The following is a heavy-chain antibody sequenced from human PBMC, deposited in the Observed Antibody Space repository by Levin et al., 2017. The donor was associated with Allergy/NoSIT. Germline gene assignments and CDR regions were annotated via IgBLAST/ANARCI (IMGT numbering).Heavy chain of an antibody. D-gene: IGHD2-2*02. J-gene: IGHJ4*02. V-gene: IGHV3-20*04. CDR3: ARRALNTQGFDY. CDR1: GFTFDNYG. CDR2: IDWNGGST. Sequence: GGSLRLSCAASGFTFDNYGMSWVRQAPEKGLEWVSGIDWNGGSTGYADSVKGRFTISRDNAKNSLYLQMNSLRAEDTAMYYCARRALNTQGFDYWGQGTLVTVSS.